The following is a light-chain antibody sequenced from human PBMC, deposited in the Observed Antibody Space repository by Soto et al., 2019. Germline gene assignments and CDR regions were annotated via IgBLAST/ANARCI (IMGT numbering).Light chain of an antibody. Sequence: EIVLTQSPATLSLSPGERATLSCRASQSVRSYLAWYQQKPGQAPRVLIYDASNRATGIPARFSGSWSGTDFTLTISSLEPEDFAVYYCQQRTNWPTFGGGTKVDNK. V-gene: IGKV3-11*01. CDR3: QQRTNWPT. CDR1: QSVRSY. J-gene: IGKJ4*01. CDR2: DAS.